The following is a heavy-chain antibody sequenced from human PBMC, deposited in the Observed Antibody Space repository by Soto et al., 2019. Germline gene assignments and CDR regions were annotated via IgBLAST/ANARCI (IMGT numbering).Heavy chain of an antibody. CDR1: GFTFSTYA. CDR3: ESSPTRTNYAEYLDP. CDR2: IYSGGGT. Sequence: PGGSLRLSCAASGFTFSTYAMSWSRQAPGKGLEYVSVIYSGGGTYYADSVKGRFTISRDNSKNTLYLQMNSLGAEDTAVYYCESSPTRTNYAEYLDPWGQGTLVTVS. V-gene: IGHV3-66*01. D-gene: IGHD4-4*01. J-gene: IGHJ5*02.